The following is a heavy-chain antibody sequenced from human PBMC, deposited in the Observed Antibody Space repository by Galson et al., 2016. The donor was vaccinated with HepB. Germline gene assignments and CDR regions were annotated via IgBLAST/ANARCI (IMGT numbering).Heavy chain of an antibody. V-gene: IGHV3-53*01. CDR3: ARRSCTAGRCYSASYLCFDS. CDR2: IFSGGST. CDR1: DFTVNSHY. J-gene: IGHJ4*02. D-gene: IGHD2-15*01. Sequence: SLRLSCAASDFTVNSHYLTWVRQAPGKGLEWVSIIFSGGSTFYADSVKGRFTISRDDSKNTLYLQMDSLRDEDTAVYFCARRSCTAGRCYSASYLCFDSWGQGTLVTVSS.